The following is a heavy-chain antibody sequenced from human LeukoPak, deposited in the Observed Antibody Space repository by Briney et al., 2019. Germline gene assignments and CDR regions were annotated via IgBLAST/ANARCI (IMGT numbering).Heavy chain of an antibody. CDR2: INHSGST. D-gene: IGHD6-13*01. CDR3: ARGRGSRATTEIIN. CDR1: GGSFSGYY. Sequence: SSETLSLTCAVYGGSFSGYYWSWIRQPPGKGLEWIGEINHSGSTNYNPSLKSRVTIPVDTSKNQFSLKLSSVTAADTAVYYCARGRGSRATTEIINWGQGTLVTVSS. V-gene: IGHV4-34*01. J-gene: IGHJ4*02.